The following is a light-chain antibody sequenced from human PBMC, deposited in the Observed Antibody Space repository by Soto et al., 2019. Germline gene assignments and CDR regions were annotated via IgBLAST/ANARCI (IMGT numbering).Light chain of an antibody. CDR2: YAS. J-gene: IGKJ5*01. CDR3: QQYDNPPPT. V-gene: IGKV1-33*01. CDR1: QDISNY. Sequence: DIQMTQSPSSLSASVGDRVTITCQASQDISNYLNWYQQKPGKAPKLLIYYASNLETGGPSRFSGSGSGTDFTFTISSLQPEDVARYYCQQYDNPPPTFGQGTRLEIK.